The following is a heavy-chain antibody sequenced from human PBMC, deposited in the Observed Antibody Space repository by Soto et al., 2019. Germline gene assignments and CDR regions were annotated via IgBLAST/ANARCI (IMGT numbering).Heavy chain of an antibody. J-gene: IGHJ4*02. CDR2: IYYSGST. Sequence: PSETLSLTCTVSGGSISSSSYYWGWIRQPPGRGLEWIGSIYYSGSTYYNPSLKSRVTISVDTSKNQFSLKLSSVTAADTAVYYCARSPGVVPAAILDYWGQGTLVTVSS. CDR1: GGSISSSSYY. D-gene: IGHD2-2*02. V-gene: IGHV4-39*07. CDR3: ARSPGVVPAAILDY.